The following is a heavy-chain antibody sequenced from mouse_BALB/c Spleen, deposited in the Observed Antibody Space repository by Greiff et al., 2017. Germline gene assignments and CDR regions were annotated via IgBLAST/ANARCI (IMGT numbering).Heavy chain of an antibody. Sequence: QVQLQQSGAELVKPGASVKLSCKASGYTFTSYYMYWVKQRPGQGLEWIGEINPSNGGTNFNEKFKSKATLTVDKSSSTAYMQLSSLTSEDSAVSYCARAGEYGNSQGFDYWGQGTTLTVSS. V-gene: IGHV1S81*02. D-gene: IGHD2-10*02. CDR2: INPSNGGT. CDR1: GYTFTSYY. J-gene: IGHJ2*01. CDR3: ARAGEYGNSQGFDY.